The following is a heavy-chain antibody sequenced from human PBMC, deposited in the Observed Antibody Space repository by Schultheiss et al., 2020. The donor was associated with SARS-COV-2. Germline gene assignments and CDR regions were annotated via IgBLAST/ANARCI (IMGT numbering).Heavy chain of an antibody. CDR1: GFTFSSYS. D-gene: IGHD3-22*01. CDR2: ISSSSSTI. V-gene: IGHV3-48*01. CDR3: ARDAPNYYDTLLSPAIDY. J-gene: IGHJ4*02. Sequence: GESLKISCAASGFTFSSYSMNWVRQAPGKGLEWVSYISSSSSTIYYADSVKGRFTISRDNAKNSLYLQMNSLRAEDTAVYYCARDAPNYYDTLLSPAIDYWGQGTLVTVSS.